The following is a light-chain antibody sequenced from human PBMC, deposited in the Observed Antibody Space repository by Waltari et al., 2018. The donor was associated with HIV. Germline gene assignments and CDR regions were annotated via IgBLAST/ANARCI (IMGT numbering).Light chain of an antibody. Sequence: QSALTQPASVSGSPGQSIAISCTGASSDVGSYNLVSWYQQTPGKAPKLMIYAVTKRPSGVSDRFSGSKSGNTASLTISGLQAEDEADYYCCSYASYSTFHVVFGGGTKLTVL. V-gene: IGLV2-23*02. CDR2: AVT. J-gene: IGLJ2*01. CDR3: CSYASYSTFHVV. CDR1: SSDVGSYNL.